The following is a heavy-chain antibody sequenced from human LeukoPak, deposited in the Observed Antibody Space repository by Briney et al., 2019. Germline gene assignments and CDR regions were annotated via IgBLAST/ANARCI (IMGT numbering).Heavy chain of an antibody. CDR1: VYTFTRYA. CDR3: VRGTRGSQTFDY. V-gene: IGHV1-3*03. Sequence: ASVNVSCKASVYTFTRYAMHWVRQAPGHRLEWMGWINAGNGNTKYSQEFHGRVTITRDTSASTAYMELSSLRSEDMAVYYCVRGTRGSQTFDYWGQGTLVTVSS. D-gene: IGHD2-8*02. CDR2: INAGNGNT. J-gene: IGHJ4*02.